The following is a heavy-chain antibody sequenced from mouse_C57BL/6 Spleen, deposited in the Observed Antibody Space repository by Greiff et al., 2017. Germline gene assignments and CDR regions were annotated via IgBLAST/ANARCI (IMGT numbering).Heavy chain of an antibody. V-gene: IGHV14-4*01. D-gene: IGHD1-1*01. CDR3: TTTTVVAFDY. CDR1: GFNIKDDY. Sequence: VQLKQSGAELVRPGASVKLSCTASGFNIKDDYMHWVKLRPEQGLEWIGWIDPENGDTEYASKFQGKATITADTSSNTAYLQLSSLTSEDTAVYYCTTTTVVAFDYWGQGTTLTVSS. CDR2: IDPENGDT. J-gene: IGHJ2*01.